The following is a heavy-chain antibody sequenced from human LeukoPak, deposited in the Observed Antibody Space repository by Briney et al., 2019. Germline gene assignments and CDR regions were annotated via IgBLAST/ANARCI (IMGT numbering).Heavy chain of an antibody. V-gene: IGHV4-59*08. CDR2: IYYSGST. J-gene: IGHJ5*02. CDR1: GGSISSYY. CDR3: ARLQHIPSWFDP. Sequence: SETLSLTCTVSGGSISSYYWSWIRQPPGKGLEWIGYIYYSGSTNYNPSLKSRVTISVDTSKNQFSLKLSSVTAADTAVYYCARLQHIPSWFDPWGQGTLVTVSS.